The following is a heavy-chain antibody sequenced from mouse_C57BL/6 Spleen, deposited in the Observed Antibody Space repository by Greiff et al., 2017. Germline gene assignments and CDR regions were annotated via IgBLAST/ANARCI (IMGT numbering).Heavy chain of an antibody. CDR3: ARLTTVVATPDY. J-gene: IGHJ2*01. V-gene: IGHV1-55*01. D-gene: IGHD1-1*01. Sequence: QVQLQQSGAELVKPGASVKMSCKASGYTFTSYWITRVKQRPGQGLEWIGGIYPGSGSTHYNEKFKSKATLTVDTSSSTAYMQLSSLTSEDSAVYYCARLTTVVATPDYWGQGTTLTVSS. CDR1: GYTFTSYW. CDR2: IYPGSGST.